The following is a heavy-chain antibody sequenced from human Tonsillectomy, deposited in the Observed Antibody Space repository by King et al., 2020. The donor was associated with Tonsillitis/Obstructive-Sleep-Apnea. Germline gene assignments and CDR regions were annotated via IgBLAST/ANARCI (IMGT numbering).Heavy chain of an antibody. J-gene: IGHJ6*03. Sequence: QLQESGPGLVKPSETLSLTCTVSGGSVSSGSYYWSWIRQPPGKGLEWIGYIYNSGSTNYNPSLKSRVTISVDRSKNQFSLKLSSVTAADPAVYYCARERDIVVAPAAYYGDYYYYYMDVWGKGTTVIVSS. V-gene: IGHV4-61*01. CDR1: GGSVSSGSYY. CDR2: IYNSGST. D-gene: IGHD2-2*01. CDR3: ARERDIVVAPAAYYGDYYYYYMDV.